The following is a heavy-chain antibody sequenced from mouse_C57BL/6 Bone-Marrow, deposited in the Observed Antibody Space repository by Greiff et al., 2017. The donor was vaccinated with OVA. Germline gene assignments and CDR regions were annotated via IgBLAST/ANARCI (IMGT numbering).Heavy chain of an antibody. D-gene: IGHD1-1*01. J-gene: IGHJ4*01. CDR2: ISSGGDYI. Sequence: EVKLVESGEGLVKPGGSLKLSCAASGFTFSSYAMSWVRQTPEKRLEWVAYISSGGDYIYYADTVKGRFTISRDNARNTLYLQMSSLKSENTAMYYCARDPSYCYGSSDWDMDYWGQGTSVTVSS. CDR3: ARDPSYCYGSSDWDMDY. CDR1: GFTFSSYA. V-gene: IGHV5S21*01.